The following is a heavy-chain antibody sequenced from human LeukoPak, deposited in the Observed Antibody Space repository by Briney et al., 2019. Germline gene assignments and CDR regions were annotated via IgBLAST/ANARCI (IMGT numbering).Heavy chain of an antibody. CDR3: ARDSSCWYRPHDY. D-gene: IGHD6-19*01. Sequence: KAGGSLRLSCAASGFTFSTYNMNWVRQAPGKGLEWVSSISSSSNYIYYADSVKGRFTISRDNAKNSLFLQMNSLRAEDTAVYYCARDSSCWYRPHDYWGQGTLVTVSS. J-gene: IGHJ4*02. V-gene: IGHV3-21*01. CDR1: GFTFSTYN. CDR2: ISSSSNYI.